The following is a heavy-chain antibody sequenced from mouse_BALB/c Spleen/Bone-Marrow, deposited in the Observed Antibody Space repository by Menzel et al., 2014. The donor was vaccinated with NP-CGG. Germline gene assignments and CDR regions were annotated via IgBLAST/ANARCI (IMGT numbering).Heavy chain of an antibody. CDR3: TRYYSWYFDV. CDR1: GYTFTSYW. Sequence: QVQLKESGAELVKPGASVKLSCKPSGYTFTSYWIHWVKQRPGQGLEWIGEINPVNGRNDYNEKFKNKATLTVDKSSSTAYMQLSSLASEDSAVYYCTRYYSWYFDVWGAGTTVTVPS. CDR2: INPVNGRN. J-gene: IGHJ1*01. V-gene: IGHV1S81*02. D-gene: IGHD1-1*01.